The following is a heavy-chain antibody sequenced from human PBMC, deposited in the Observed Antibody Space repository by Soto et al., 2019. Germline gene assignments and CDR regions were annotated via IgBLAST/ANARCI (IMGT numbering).Heavy chain of an antibody. CDR2: IYYSGST. CDR3: ARQAIFGVVINGMDV. V-gene: IGHV4-61*01. D-gene: IGHD3-3*01. J-gene: IGHJ6*02. Sequence: SDTLSLPCTVSGGSVRSGSDYWSWIGQPPGKGLEWIGYIYYSGSTNYNPSLKSRVTISVDTSKNQFSLKLSSVTAADTAVYYCARQAIFGVVINGMDVWGQGTTVTVS. CDR1: GGSVRSGSDY.